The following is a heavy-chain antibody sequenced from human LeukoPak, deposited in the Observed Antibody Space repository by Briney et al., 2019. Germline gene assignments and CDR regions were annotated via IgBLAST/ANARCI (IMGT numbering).Heavy chain of an antibody. CDR3: ARVTYGDYPPGY. CDR1: GGTFSSYG. CDR2: INPNSGGT. Sequence: ASVKVSCKASGGTFSSYGISWVRQAPGQGIELMGWINPNSGGTNYSQKFQGSVTMTRDTTTSTAYMELSRLRSAAKAVVYCARVTYGDYPPGYWGQGTLVTVCS. V-gene: IGHV1-2*02. D-gene: IGHD4-17*01. J-gene: IGHJ4*02.